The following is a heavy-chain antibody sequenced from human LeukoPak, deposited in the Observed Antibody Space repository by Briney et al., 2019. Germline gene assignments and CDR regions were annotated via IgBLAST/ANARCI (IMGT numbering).Heavy chain of an antibody. D-gene: IGHD2-2*02. J-gene: IGHJ5*02. CDR3: ARVPRRVVVPAAILVDP. Sequence: ASVKVSCKASGYTFTGYYMHWVRQAPGQGLEWMGWINPNSGGTNYAQKFQGRVTMTRDTSISTAYMELSRLRSDDTAVYYCARVPRRVVVPAAILVDPWGQRTLVTVSS. V-gene: IGHV1-2*02. CDR1: GYTFTGYY. CDR2: INPNSGGT.